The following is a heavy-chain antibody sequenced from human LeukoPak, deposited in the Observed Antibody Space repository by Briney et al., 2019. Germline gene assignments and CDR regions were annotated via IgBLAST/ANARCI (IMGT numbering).Heavy chain of an antibody. Sequence: GGSLRLSCATSGFAFQTYALSWVRQAPGKGLEWVSTISGSGGHTYHADSVKGRSTISRDNSRDTLYLQMTSLRAEDTAVYYCAKFFRRVATLWEYYDCWGQGTLVTVSS. J-gene: IGHJ4*02. CDR2: ISGSGGHT. CDR1: GFAFQTYA. V-gene: IGHV3-23*01. CDR3: AKFFRRVATLWEYYDC. D-gene: IGHD5-12*01.